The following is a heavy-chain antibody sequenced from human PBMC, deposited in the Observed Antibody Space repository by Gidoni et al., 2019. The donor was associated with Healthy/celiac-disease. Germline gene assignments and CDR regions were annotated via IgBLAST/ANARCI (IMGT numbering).Heavy chain of an antibody. D-gene: IGHD3-16*02. CDR1: GFTFSSYA. Sequence: QVQLVASGGGVVQPGRSLRLSCAASGFTFSSYAMHWVRQAPGKGLEWVAVISYDGSNKYYADSVKCRFTISRDNSQNTLYLQMNSLRAEDTAVYYCARNGDRYVWGSYQCDYWGQGTLVTVSS. J-gene: IGHJ4*02. V-gene: IGHV3-30-3*01. CDR2: ISYDGSNK. CDR3: ARNGDRYVWGSYQCDY.